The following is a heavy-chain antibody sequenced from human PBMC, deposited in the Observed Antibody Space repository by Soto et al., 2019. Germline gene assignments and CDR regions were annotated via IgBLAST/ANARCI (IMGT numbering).Heavy chain of an antibody. V-gene: IGHV3-30-3*01. D-gene: IGHD4-4*01. CDR2: ISYDGSNE. J-gene: IGHJ4*02. CDR3: ANSRES. Sequence: QVQLVESGGGVVQPGRSLRLSCVASGFSFSDYIMHWVRQAPGKGLEWVAVISYDGSNEYYADSVKGRFTIFRDNSRDTLYLQMNSLGVEDTAVYYCANSRESWGQGTLVTVSS. CDR1: GFSFSDYI.